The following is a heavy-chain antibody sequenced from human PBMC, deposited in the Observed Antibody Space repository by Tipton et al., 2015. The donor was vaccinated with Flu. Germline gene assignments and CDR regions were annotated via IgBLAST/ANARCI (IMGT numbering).Heavy chain of an antibody. CDR1: GVPISSSSYY. CDR2: IYYSGST. J-gene: IGHJ4*02. CDR3: SRDTIFGVAH. Sequence: TLSLTCTVSGVPISSSSYYWGWIRQPPGKGLEWIGSIYYSGSTYYNPSLKSRVTISVDTSKNQFSLKLSSVTAADTAVYYCSRDTIFGVAHWGQGTLVTVSS. D-gene: IGHD3-3*01. V-gene: IGHV4-39*07.